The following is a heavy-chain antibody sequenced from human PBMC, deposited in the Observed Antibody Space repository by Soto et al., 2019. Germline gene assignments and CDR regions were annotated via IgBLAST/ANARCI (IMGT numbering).Heavy chain of an antibody. CDR3: AREGGESSDGLYYFDS. CDR2: IYYSGNT. D-gene: IGHD3-16*01. J-gene: IGHJ4*02. V-gene: IGHV4-30-4*01. CDR1: GGSTSSDNY. Sequence: ASETLSLTCTVSGGSTSSDNYWSWVRQPPGKGLEWIGHIYYSGNTDYNPSLKSRLAISIDTSKNQFSLKLSSVTAADTAVYFCAREGGESSDGLYYFDSWGQGSLVTVSS.